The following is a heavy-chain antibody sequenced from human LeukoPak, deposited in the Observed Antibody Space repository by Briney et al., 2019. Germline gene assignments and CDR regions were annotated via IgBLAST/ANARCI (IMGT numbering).Heavy chain of an antibody. CDR2: IYYSGST. J-gene: IGHJ5*02. Sequence: SETLSLTCTVSGGSISSYYWSWIRQHPGKGLEWIGYIYYSGSTYYNPSLKSRVTISVDTSKNQFSLKLSSVTAADTAVYYCARSSGWSNWFDPWGQGTLVTVSS. CDR1: GGSISSYY. V-gene: IGHV4-59*06. CDR3: ARSSGWSNWFDP. D-gene: IGHD6-19*01.